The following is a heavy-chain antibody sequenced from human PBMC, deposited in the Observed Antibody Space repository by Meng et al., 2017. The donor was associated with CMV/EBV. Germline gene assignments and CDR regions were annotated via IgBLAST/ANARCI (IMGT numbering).Heavy chain of an antibody. Sequence: GGSLRPSCAASGFTFSSYSMNWVRQAPGKGLEWVPSISSSSSYIYYADSVKGRFTIPRDNAKNSLYLQMNSLRAEDTAVYYCARDGSSYGMDVWGQGTTVTVSS. CDR2: ISSSSSYI. CDR3: ARDGSSYGMDV. J-gene: IGHJ6*02. CDR1: GFTFSSYS. V-gene: IGHV3-21*01.